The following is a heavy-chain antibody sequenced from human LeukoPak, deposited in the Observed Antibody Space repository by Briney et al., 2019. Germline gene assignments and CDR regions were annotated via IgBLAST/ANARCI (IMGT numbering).Heavy chain of an antibody. J-gene: IGHJ4*02. V-gene: IGHV3-21*04. Sequence: GGSLRLSCAASGFIFSDYSMNWVRQAPGQGLEWVSSVSSGSSYIYYADSVKGRFTISRDNAKNSLYLQMNSLRVEDTAVYYCARGGGYDIPLDYWGQGTLVTVSS. CDR1: GFIFSDYS. D-gene: IGHD3-9*01. CDR2: VSSGSSYI. CDR3: ARGGGYDIPLDY.